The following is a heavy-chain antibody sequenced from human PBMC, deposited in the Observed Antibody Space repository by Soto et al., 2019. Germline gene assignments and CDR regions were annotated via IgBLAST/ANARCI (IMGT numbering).Heavy chain of an antibody. CDR1: GYRFTSYW. CDR3: ARQMVVTSNEEMFTWFDP. J-gene: IGHJ5*02. D-gene: IGHD2-15*01. V-gene: IGHV5-51*01. Sequence: GESLRISCKGSGYRFTSYWICRVRQMPGKGLEWMGIIYPGDSDTRYSPSFQGQVTISADKSISTAYLQWSSLKASDTAMFYFARQMVVTSNEEMFTWFDPWGPGILVTV. CDR2: IYPGDSDT.